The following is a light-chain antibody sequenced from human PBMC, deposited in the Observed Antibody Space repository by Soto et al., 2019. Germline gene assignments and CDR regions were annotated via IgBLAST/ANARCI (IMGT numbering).Light chain of an antibody. V-gene: IGKV1-9*01. J-gene: IGKJ1*01. CDR3: LLDFRYFWA. CDR1: QGISSY. Sequence: IQLTQSPSSLSASVGDRVTITCRASQGISSYLAWYQQKPGKAPKLLIYVASTLQSGVPSRFSGSGSGTDFTLTISSLQPEDFATYYCLLDFRYFWAFGQGTKVEIK. CDR2: VAS.